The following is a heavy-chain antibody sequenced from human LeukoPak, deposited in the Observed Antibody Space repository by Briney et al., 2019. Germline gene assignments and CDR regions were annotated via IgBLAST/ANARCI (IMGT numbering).Heavy chain of an antibody. Sequence: SETLSLTCTVSGGSISSGSYYWSWIRQPAGKGLEWIGRIYTSGSTNYNPSLKSRVTISVDTSKNQFSLKLSSVTAADTAVYYCARESEGGPTYWGGTSFMDYWGQGNLVTVSS. J-gene: IGHJ4*02. V-gene: IGHV4-61*02. CDR2: IYTSGST. CDR1: GGSISSGSYY. CDR3: ARESEGGPTYWGGTSFMDY. D-gene: IGHD2/OR15-2a*01.